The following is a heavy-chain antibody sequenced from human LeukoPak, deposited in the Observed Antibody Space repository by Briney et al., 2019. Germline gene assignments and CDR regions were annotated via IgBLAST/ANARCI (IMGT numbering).Heavy chain of an antibody. D-gene: IGHD5-24*01. CDR3: ARFMASRYYGMDV. V-gene: IGHV4-4*07. Sequence: SETQSLTCTVSGGSISSYYWSWIRQPAGEGLEWIGRIYTSGSTNYNPSLKSRVTMSVDTSKNQFSLKLSSVTAADTAVYYCARFMASRYYGMDVWGQGTTVTVSS. CDR1: GGSISSYY. J-gene: IGHJ6*02. CDR2: IYTSGST.